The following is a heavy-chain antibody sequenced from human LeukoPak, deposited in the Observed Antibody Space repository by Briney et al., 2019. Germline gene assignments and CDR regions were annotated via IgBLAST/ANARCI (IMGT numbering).Heavy chain of an antibody. Sequence: SETLSLTCTVSGCSISSYYWSWIRQPAGKGLEWIGRIYTSGSTNYNPSLKSRVTMSVDTSKNQCSLKLSSVTAADTAVYYCAREGALRFLEWLPRLAFDYWGQGNLVTVSS. J-gene: IGHJ4*02. CDR2: IYTSGST. V-gene: IGHV4-4*07. D-gene: IGHD3-3*01. CDR3: AREGALRFLEWLPRLAFDY. CDR1: GCSISSYY.